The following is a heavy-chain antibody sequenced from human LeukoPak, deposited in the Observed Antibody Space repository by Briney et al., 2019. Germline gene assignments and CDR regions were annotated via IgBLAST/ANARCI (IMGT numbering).Heavy chain of an antibody. CDR1: GFTFSSYG. CDR2: IWYDGSNK. CDR3: ARSLGSSGYYPFDY. J-gene: IGHJ4*02. V-gene: IGHV3-33*01. Sequence: GGSLRLSCAAPGFTFSSYGMHWVRQAPGKGLEWVALIWYDGSNKYYADSVKGRFTISRDNSKNTLYLQMNSRRAEDTAVYYSARSLGSSGYYPFDYWGQGTLVTVSS. D-gene: IGHD3-22*01.